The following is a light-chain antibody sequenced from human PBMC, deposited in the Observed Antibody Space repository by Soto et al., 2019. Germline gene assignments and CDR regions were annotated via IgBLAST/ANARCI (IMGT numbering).Light chain of an antibody. CDR2: DVS. CDR3: CSFAGSYTWV. J-gene: IGLJ3*02. V-gene: IGLV2-11*01. CDR1: SSDVGGYNY. Sequence: QSVLTQPRSVSGSPGQSVTISCTGTSSDVGGYNYVSWYQQHPGKAPKLMIYDVSKRPSGVPDRFSGSKSGNTASLTLSGLQAEDEAAYYCCSFAGSYTWVFGGGTKLTVL.